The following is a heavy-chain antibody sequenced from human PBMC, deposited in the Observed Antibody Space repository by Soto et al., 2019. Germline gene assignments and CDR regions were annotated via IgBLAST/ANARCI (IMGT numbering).Heavy chain of an antibody. V-gene: IGHV3-74*02. Sequence: EVQLVESGGGLVRPGWSLRLSCEASGFTFSSYWMHWVRQAPGKGLVWVSRMNEDGGTRDYADSVKGRLTSSRDHAKNTLDLKMNSLRAEDTAVYYWASDLSGRADVLGQGATVTVSS. D-gene: IGHD3-10*01. CDR2: MNEDGGTR. J-gene: IGHJ6*01. CDR1: GFTFSSYW. CDR3: ASDLSGRADV.